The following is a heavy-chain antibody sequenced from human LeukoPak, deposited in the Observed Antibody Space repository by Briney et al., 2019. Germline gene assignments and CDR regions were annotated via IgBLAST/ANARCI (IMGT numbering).Heavy chain of an antibody. Sequence: GGSLRLSCASSGFTFSSYAMSWVRQAPGKGLEWVSAISGSAVSTYYADSVKGRFTVSRDYSKNTLYLQMNSLRAEDTAVYYCAKDFVSSSGWYSDYWGQGTLVTVSS. J-gene: IGHJ4*02. CDR2: ISGSAVST. D-gene: IGHD6-19*01. CDR3: AKDFVSSSGWYSDY. V-gene: IGHV3-23*01. CDR1: GFTFSSYA.